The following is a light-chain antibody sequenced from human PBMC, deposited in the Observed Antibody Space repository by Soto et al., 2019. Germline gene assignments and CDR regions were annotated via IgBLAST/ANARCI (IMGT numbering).Light chain of an antibody. V-gene: IGLV2-23*01. CDR3: CSYAIGSTLV. CDR2: EGS. CDR1: SSDAGSYNL. Sequence: QSALTQPASVSGSPGQSITISCTGTSSDAGSYNLVSWYQQLPGKAPKLLIYEGSKRPSGVSNRFSGSKSGNTASLTISGLQAEDEADYYCCSYAIGSTLVFGGGTKLTVL. J-gene: IGLJ2*01.